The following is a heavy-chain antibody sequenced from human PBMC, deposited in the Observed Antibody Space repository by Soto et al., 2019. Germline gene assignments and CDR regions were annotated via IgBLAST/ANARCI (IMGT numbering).Heavy chain of an antibody. CDR3: LREWVATYGIPPPFGLDV. CDR1: GFTFSIYD. V-gene: IGHV3-13*01. D-gene: IGHD3-10*01. J-gene: IGHJ6*02. CDR2: IGVAGET. Sequence: EVQLVESGGGLVQPGGSLRLSCVASGFTFSIYDMHWVRQATGKGLEWVSAIGVAGETYYSGSVKGRFTISRENAKNSLYLQMNSLRVEDTAIYYCLREWVATYGIPPPFGLDVWGQGTTVTVSS.